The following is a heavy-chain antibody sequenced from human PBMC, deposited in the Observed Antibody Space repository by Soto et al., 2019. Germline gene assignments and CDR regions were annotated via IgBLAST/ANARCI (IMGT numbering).Heavy chain of an antibody. CDR2: ISHDGTNK. CDR3: SSDEFYCSHSGYYQFDS. J-gene: IGHJ4*02. V-gene: IGHV3-30*03. D-gene: IGHD3-22*01. Sequence: QAQLVESGGGVVQPGESLRLSCEVSGFTFSAYGMHWVRQAPGKGLEWVAAISHDGTNKNYGDSVKGRFTISRDNSKKTLYLQMNSLRHEDTALYCRSSDEFYCSHSGYYQFDSWGQGTLVTVSS. CDR1: GFTFSAYG.